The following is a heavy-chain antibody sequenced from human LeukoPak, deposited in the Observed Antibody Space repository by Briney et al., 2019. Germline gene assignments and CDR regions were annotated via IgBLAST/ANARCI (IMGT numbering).Heavy chain of an antibody. CDR2: IWYDGSNK. D-gene: IGHD3-3*01. CDR3: AREVSDFWSGYYLDY. V-gene: IGHV3-33*01. J-gene: IGHJ4*02. CDR1: GFTFSSYG. Sequence: GGSLRLSCAASGFTFSSYGMHWVRQAPGKGLEWVAVIWYDGSNKYYADSVKVRFTISRDNSKNTLYLQMNSLRAEDTAVYYCAREVSDFWSGYYLDYWGQGTLVTVSS.